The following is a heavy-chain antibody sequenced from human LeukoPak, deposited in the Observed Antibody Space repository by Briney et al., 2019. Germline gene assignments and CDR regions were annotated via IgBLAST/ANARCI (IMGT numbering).Heavy chain of an antibody. V-gene: IGHV3-7*01. CDR3: ARGRFNYDSSGYSSFYY. D-gene: IGHD3-22*01. Sequence: GGSLRLSCAGFGFTFSDYWMTWVRQTPGKGLEWVANIKEDGGEKYCVDSVKGRFTISRDNAKNSLYLQMNSLRVEDTALYYCARGRFNYDSSGYSSFYYWGQGTLVTVSS. J-gene: IGHJ4*02. CDR2: IKEDGGEK. CDR1: GFTFSDYW.